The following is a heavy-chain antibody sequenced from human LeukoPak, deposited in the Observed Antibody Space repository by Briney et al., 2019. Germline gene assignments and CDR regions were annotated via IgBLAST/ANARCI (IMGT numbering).Heavy chain of an antibody. CDR2: ICYSGST. Sequence: SETLSLTCTVSGGSISSSSYYWGWIRQPPGKGLEWIGSICYSGSTYYNPSLKSRVTISVDTSKNQFSLKLSSVTAADTAVYYCARLSQYSYGPGVYFDYWGQGTLVTVSS. D-gene: IGHD5-18*01. J-gene: IGHJ4*02. V-gene: IGHV4-39*01. CDR1: GGSISSSSYY. CDR3: ARLSQYSYGPGVYFDY.